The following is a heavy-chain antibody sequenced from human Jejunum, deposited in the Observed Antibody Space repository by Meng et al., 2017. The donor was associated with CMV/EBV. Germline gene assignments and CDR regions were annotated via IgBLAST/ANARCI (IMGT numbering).Heavy chain of an antibody. CDR1: SFAFNTHG. CDR3: TTAKHYAVDY. Sequence: CSASSFAFNTHGRAWSPQALGKGLEGGSLTSDTGTRKDYTGDGKGRLTISTDQSKTNLYLKMNSLRAEDTYVYYCTTAKHYAVDYWGQGAMVTVSS. J-gene: IGHJ4*02. V-gene: IGHV3-23*01. D-gene: IGHD3-16*01. CDR2: TSDTGTRK.